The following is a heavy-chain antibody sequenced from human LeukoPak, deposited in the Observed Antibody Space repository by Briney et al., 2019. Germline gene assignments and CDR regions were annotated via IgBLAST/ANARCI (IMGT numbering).Heavy chain of an antibody. D-gene: IGHD3-22*01. Sequence: ASVKVSCKGSGYTFAKYAISWVRQAPGQGLEYMGWIDTNTGNPTYAQGFTGRFVFSLDTSVSTAYLQISSLKAEDSAIYFCANCYDSSGFFAYWGQGTLVTVSS. CDR1: GYTFAKYA. J-gene: IGHJ4*02. CDR2: IDTNTGNP. CDR3: ANCYDSSGFFAY. V-gene: IGHV7-4-1*02.